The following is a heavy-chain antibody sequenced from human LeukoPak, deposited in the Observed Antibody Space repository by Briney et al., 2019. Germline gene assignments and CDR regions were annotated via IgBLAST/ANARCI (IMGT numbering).Heavy chain of an antibody. CDR3: ATDLRRYYYNSGGEIDY. Sequence: GASVKVSCKASGYTFTSYGISWVRQAPGKGLEWMGGFDPEDGETIYAQKFQGRVTMTEDTSTDTAYMELSSLRSEDTAVYYCATDLRRYYYNSGGEIDYWGQGTLVTVAS. V-gene: IGHV1-24*01. J-gene: IGHJ4*02. CDR2: FDPEDGET. CDR1: GYTFTSYG. D-gene: IGHD3-10*01.